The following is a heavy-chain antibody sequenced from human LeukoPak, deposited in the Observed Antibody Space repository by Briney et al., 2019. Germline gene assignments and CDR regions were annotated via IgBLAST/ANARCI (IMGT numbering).Heavy chain of an antibody. CDR3: ARGVAVATYVGTILKYNWFDP. CDR2: INHSGST. CDR1: GGSFSGYY. J-gene: IGHJ5*02. V-gene: IGHV4-34*01. Sequence: PSETLSLTCAVYGGSFSGYYWSWIRQPPGKGLEWIGEINHSGSTNYNPSLKSRVTISVDTSKSQFSLMLSSLTAADTAVYYCARGVAVATYVGTILKYNWFDPRGQGTLVTVSS. D-gene: IGHD5-12*01.